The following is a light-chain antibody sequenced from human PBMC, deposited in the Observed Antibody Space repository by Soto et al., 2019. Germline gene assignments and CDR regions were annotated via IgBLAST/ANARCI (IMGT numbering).Light chain of an antibody. CDR3: QQCYNWPWT. CDR1: QSVSST. CDR2: GAS. J-gene: IGKJ1*01. V-gene: IGKV3-15*01. Sequence: DIVMTQSPATLSVSPGERATLSCKASQSVSSTLAWYQQKPGQAPRLLIYGASTMDTGIPSRFSGSGSGTEFTLTISSLQSEDFAIYYCQQCYNWPWTGGQGTKVEI.